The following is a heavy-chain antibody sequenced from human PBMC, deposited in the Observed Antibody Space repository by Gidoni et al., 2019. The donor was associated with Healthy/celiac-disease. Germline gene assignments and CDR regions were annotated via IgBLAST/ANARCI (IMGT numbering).Heavy chain of an antibody. CDR2: ISYDGSNK. Sequence: HVQLVESGGGVVQRGRSLRLSCAASGFTFSSYAMHWVRQAPGKGLEWVAVISYDGSNKYYADSVKGRFTISRDNAKNTLYLQMNSLRAEDTAVYYCARDQPPYGDPYYDYGMDVWGQGTTVTVSS. J-gene: IGHJ6*02. V-gene: IGHV3-30-3*01. CDR1: GFTFSSYA. D-gene: IGHD4-17*01. CDR3: ARDQPPYGDPYYDYGMDV.